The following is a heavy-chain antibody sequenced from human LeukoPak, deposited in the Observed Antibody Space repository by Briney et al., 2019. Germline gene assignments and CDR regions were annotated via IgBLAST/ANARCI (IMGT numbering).Heavy chain of an antibody. CDR3: ARPLGRYSGSYSEFDY. Sequence: ASVKVSCKASGYTFTGYYMHWVRQAPGQGLEWMGWINPNSGGTNYAQKFQGRVTMTRDTSISTAYMELSRLRSDDTAVYYCARPLGRYSGSYSEFDYWGQGTLVTVSS. J-gene: IGHJ4*02. V-gene: IGHV1-2*02. D-gene: IGHD1-26*01. CDR1: GYTFTGYY. CDR2: INPNSGGT.